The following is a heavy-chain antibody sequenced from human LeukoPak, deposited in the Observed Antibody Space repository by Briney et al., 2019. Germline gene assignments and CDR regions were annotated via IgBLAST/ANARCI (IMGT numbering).Heavy chain of an antibody. CDR1: GGSFSGYY. CDR2: INHSGST. D-gene: IGHD3-22*01. Sequence: PSETLSLTCAVYGGSFSGYYWSWIRQPPGKGLEWIGEINHSGSTNYNPSLKSRVTISVDTSKNQFSLKLSSVTAADTAVYYCARGRHDSSGYYQRDYNYMDVWGKGTTVTVSS. CDR3: ARGRHDSSGYYQRDYNYMDV. V-gene: IGHV4-34*01. J-gene: IGHJ6*03.